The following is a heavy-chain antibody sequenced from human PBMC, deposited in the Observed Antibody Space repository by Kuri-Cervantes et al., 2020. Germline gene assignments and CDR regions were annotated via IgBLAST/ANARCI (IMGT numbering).Heavy chain of an antibody. CDR3: ARDLRGGWSPIPLGY. Sequence: ASVKVSCKASGYTFTGYYMHWVRQAPGQGLEWMGWIDPNSGGTNYAQKFQGRVTMTRDTSISTAYMELSRLSSVTAADTAVYYCARDLRGGWSPIPLGYWGQGTLVTVSS. CDR2: IDPNSGGT. J-gene: IGHJ4*02. V-gene: IGHV1-2*02. CDR1: GYTFTGYY. D-gene: IGHD6-19*01.